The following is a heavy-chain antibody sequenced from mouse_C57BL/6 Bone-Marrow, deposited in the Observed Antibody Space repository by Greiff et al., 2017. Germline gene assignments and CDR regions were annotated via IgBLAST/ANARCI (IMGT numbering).Heavy chain of an antibody. V-gene: IGHV1-55*01. D-gene: IGHD2-5*01. Sequence: QVQLQQPGAELVKPGASVKMSCKASGYTFTSYWITWVKQRPGQGLEWIGDIYPGSGSTTYNEKFKSKATLTVDTSSITAYMQLSSLTSEDSAVYYCARPYYSNYWYFDVWGTGTTVTVSS. J-gene: IGHJ1*03. CDR2: IYPGSGST. CDR3: ARPYYSNYWYFDV. CDR1: GYTFTSYW.